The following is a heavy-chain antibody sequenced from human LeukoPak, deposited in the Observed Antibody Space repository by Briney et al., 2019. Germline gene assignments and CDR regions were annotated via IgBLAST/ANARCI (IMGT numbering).Heavy chain of an antibody. CDR2: ISAYNGNT. Sequence: ASVKVSCKASGYTFTGYYMHWVRQAPGQGLEWMGWISAYNGNTNYAQKLQGRVTMTTDTSTSTAYMELRSLRSDDTAVYYCARDTYTDFWSGYSSNWFDPWGQGTLVTVSS. CDR3: ARDTYTDFWSGYSSNWFDP. CDR1: GYTFTGYY. V-gene: IGHV1-18*04. D-gene: IGHD3-3*01. J-gene: IGHJ5*02.